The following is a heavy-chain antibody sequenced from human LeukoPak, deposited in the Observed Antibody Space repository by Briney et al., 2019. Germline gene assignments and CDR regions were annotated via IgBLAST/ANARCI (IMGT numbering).Heavy chain of an antibody. CDR3: AKDIGGGEFDY. J-gene: IGHJ4*02. Sequence: GGSLRLSCAASGFTFDDYAMHWVRQAPGKGLEWVSLISWDGGTTYYADSVKGRFTISRDNSKNSLYLQMNSLRPEHTALYYCAKDIGGGEFDYWGQGTLVTVSS. CDR1: GFTFDDYA. CDR2: ISWDGGTT. V-gene: IGHV3-43D*03.